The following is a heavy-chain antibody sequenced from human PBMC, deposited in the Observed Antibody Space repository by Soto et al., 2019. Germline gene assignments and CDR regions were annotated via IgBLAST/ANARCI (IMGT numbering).Heavy chain of an antibody. D-gene: IGHD6-13*01. CDR2: ISSSTSYI. CDR3: ARARMGIAGS. CDR1: GFTFSSYS. J-gene: IGHJ4*02. V-gene: IGHV3-21*04. Sequence: RGSLRLSCAASGFTFSSYSMNWVRQAPGKGLEWVSCISSSTSYIYYADSVKGRFSISRDNAKNSLYLQMNSLRAEDTAVYYCARARMGIAGSWGQGTLVTVSS.